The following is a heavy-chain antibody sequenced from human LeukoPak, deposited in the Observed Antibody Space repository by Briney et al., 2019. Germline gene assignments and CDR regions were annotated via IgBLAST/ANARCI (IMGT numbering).Heavy chain of an antibody. CDR1: GFTFSNYD. CDR2: IGTAGDT. Sequence: GGSLRLSCAASGFTFSNYDMHWVRHAAGKGLEWVSVIGTAGDTYYPASVKGRFTISRENAKNSLYLQMNSLSAGDTAVYYCAGFSVRYYYYGMDVWGQGTTVTVSS. J-gene: IGHJ6*02. CDR3: AGFSVRYYYYGMDV. D-gene: IGHD3-10*01. V-gene: IGHV3-13*01.